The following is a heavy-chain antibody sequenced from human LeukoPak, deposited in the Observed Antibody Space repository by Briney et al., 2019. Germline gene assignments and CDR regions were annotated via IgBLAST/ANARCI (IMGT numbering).Heavy chain of an antibody. V-gene: IGHV3-30*02. CDR3: ATTGIVGATTLGY. CDR1: GFTFSSYG. J-gene: IGHJ4*02. CDR2: IRYDGSNK. Sequence: PGGSLRLSCAASGFTFSSYGMHWVRQAPGKGLEWVAFIRYDGSNKYYADSVKGRFTISRDNSKNTLYLQMNSLRAEDTAVYYCATTGIVGATTLGYWGQGTLVTVSS. D-gene: IGHD1-26*01.